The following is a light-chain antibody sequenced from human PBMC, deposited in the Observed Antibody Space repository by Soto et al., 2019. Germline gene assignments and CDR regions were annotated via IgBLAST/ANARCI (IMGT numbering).Light chain of an antibody. CDR2: DVS. CDR3: SSYTSSSTRV. Sequence: QSALTQPASVSGSPGQSITISCTGTSSDVGGYNYVSWYQQHPGKAPKLMIYDVSNRPSGVSNRFSGSKSGNTASLTISGHQAEDEADYYCSSYTSSSTRVFGGGTKVTV. J-gene: IGLJ2*01. CDR1: SSDVGGYNY. V-gene: IGLV2-14*01.